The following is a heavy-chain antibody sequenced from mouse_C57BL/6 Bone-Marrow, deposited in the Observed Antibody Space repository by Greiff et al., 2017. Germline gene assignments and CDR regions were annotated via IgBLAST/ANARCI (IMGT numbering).Heavy chain of an antibody. V-gene: IGHV1-7*01. Sequence: QVQLQQSGAELAKPGASVKLSCKASGYTFTSYWMHWVKQRPGQGLEWIGYINPSSGYTKYNQKFKDKATLTADKASSTAYMQLSSLPYEDSAVYYCARGIYDGFLWFAYWGQGTLVTVSA. CDR1: GYTFTSYW. D-gene: IGHD2-3*01. CDR2: INPSSGYT. CDR3: ARGIYDGFLWFAY. J-gene: IGHJ3*01.